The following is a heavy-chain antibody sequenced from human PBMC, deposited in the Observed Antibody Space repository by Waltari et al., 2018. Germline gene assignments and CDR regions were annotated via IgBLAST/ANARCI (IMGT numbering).Heavy chain of an antibody. V-gene: IGHV7-4-1*02. CDR3: AREVVPAATIVVNWFDP. D-gene: IGHD2-2*01. Sequence: QVQLVQSGSELKKPGASVKVSCKASGYTFTNYAINWLRQAPGQGLELMGWNNTNTVNPTYVQGFTGRFVFSLDTSVSTAYLQINSLKADDTAVYYCAREVVPAATIVVNWFDPWGQGTLVTVSS. J-gene: IGHJ5*02. CDR1: GYTFTNYA. CDR2: NNTNTVNP.